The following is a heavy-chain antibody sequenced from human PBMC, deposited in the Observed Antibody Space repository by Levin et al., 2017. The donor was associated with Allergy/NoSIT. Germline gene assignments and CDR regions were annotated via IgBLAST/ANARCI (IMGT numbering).Heavy chain of an antibody. J-gene: IGHJ3*02. CDR2: ISSRSDFV. D-gene: IGHD6-19*01. CDR1: GFTFSTYS. V-gene: IGHV3-21*01. CDR3: ARDCCGWYSGQGLVDLPDI. Sequence: GGSLRLSCAASGFTFSTYSMNWVRQTPGKGLEWVSSISSRSDFVYYADSVKGRFTISRDNAKNSLYLQLTSLRADDTGVYYCARDCCGWYSGQGLVDLPDIWGQGTMVTVSS.